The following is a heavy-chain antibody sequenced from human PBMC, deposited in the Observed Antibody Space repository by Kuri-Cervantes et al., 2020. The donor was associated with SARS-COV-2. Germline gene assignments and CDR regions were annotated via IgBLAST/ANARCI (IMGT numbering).Heavy chain of an antibody. D-gene: IGHD2-15*01. J-gene: IGHJ4*02. V-gene: IGHV1-24*01. CDR3: ARAPGYCSGGSCYSGGGY. Sequence: ASVKVSCKVSGYTLTELSMHWVRQAPGKGLEWMGGFDPEDGETIYAQKFQGRVTMTTDTSTSTAYMELRSLRSDDTAVYYCARAPGYCSGGSCYSGGGYWGQGTLVTVSS. CDR1: GYTLTELS. CDR2: FDPEDGET.